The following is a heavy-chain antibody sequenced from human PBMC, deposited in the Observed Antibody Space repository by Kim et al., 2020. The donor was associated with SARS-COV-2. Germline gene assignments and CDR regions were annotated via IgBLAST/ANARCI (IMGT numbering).Heavy chain of an antibody. CDR1: GYSFTSYW. Sequence: GESLQISCKGSGYSFTSYWIGWVRQMPGKGLEWMGIIYPGDSDTRYSPSFQGQVTISADKSISTAYLQWSSLKASDTAMYYCARSVFDYDFWSGPRLGFDYWGQGTLVTVSS. CDR3: ARSVFDYDFWSGPRLGFDY. D-gene: IGHD3-3*01. V-gene: IGHV5-51*01. CDR2: IYPGDSDT. J-gene: IGHJ4*02.